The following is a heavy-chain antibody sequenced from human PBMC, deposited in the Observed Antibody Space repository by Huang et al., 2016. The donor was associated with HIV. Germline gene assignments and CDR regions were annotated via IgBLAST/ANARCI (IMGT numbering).Heavy chain of an antibody. CDR3: ARDRDFYDSSGYWGFNYFDY. J-gene: IGHJ4*02. D-gene: IGHD3-22*01. V-gene: IGHV1-46*01. CDR1: GYAFTSYY. Sequence: QVQLVQSGAEVKKPGASVKVSCKASGYAFTSYYMHWVRQAPGQGLEWMGIIKPGDGSTSYAQKFQGRVTTTRDTSTNTVFMELSSLRSEDTAVYYCARDRDFYDSSGYWGFNYFDYWGQGTLVTVSS. CDR2: IKPGDGST.